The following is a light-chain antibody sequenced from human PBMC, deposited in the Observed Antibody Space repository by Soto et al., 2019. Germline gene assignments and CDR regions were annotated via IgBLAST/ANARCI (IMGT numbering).Light chain of an antibody. CDR3: QQRSNWPFT. J-gene: IGKJ5*01. Sequence: IVLTQSPATLSLSPGERATLSCRASQGVSSYLAWYQQKPGQAPRLLIYDASNRATGIPARFSGSGPGTDFTLTISSLEPEDFAVYYCQQRSNWPFTFGQGTRLEI. CDR1: QGVSSY. V-gene: IGKV3D-11*01. CDR2: DAS.